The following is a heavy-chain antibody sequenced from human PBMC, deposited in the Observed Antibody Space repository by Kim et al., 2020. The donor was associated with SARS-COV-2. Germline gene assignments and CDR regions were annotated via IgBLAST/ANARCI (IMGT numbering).Heavy chain of an antibody. V-gene: IGHV1-2*06. J-gene: IGHJ4*02. D-gene: IGHD1-7*01. CDR3: ARDLTGTTWGY. Sequence: ASVKVSCKASGYTFTDYYMHWVRQAPGQGLEWIGRINPNSGGTNYEQKFQGRVTMTRDTSISTAYMELNRLTSDDTAVYYCARDLTGTTWGYWGQGTLVTVSS. CDR2: INPNSGGT. CDR1: GYTFTDYY.